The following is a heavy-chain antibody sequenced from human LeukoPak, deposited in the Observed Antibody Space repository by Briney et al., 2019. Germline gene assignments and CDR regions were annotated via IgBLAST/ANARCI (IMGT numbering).Heavy chain of an antibody. CDR1: GFTFTNYW. V-gene: IGHV5-51*01. D-gene: IGHD6-6*01. Sequence: KRGESLKIPCQTSGFTFTNYWIGWVGQMPGKGLEWMGIIYPGDSDTKYSPSFRGQVTMSADKSTSTAYLQWGSLKASDTAMYFCARGDASMATGFNYWGQGTLVTVSS. CDR3: ARGDASMATGFNY. J-gene: IGHJ4*01. CDR2: IYPGDSDT.